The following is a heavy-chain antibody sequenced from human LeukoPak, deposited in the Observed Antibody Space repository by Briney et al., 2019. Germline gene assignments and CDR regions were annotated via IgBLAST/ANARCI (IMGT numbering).Heavy chain of an antibody. CDR3: AKDHVVVTPNWFDP. J-gene: IGHJ5*02. Sequence: GGTLRLSCAASGFTFSSYGMSWVRQAPGKGLEWVSAISGSGGSTYYADSVKGRFTISRDNSKNTLYLQMNSLRAEDTAVYYCAKDHVVVTPNWFDPWGQGTLVTVSS. CDR1: GFTFSSYG. CDR2: ISGSGGST. D-gene: IGHD2-21*02. V-gene: IGHV3-23*01.